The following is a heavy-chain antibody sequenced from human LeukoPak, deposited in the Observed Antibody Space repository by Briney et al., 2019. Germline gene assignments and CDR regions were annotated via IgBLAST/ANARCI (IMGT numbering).Heavy chain of an antibody. J-gene: IGHJ4*02. CDR2: ISSNGGST. D-gene: IGHD2-2*01. CDR3: VKDRHCSSTSCYAPFDY. CDR1: GFTFSSYA. Sequence: GGSLRLSCSASGFTFSSYAMHWVRQAPGKGLEYVSAISSNGGSTYYADSEKGRFTISRDNSKNTLYLQMSSLRAEDTAVYYCVKDRHCSSTSCYAPFDYWGQGTLVTVSS. V-gene: IGHV3-64D*06.